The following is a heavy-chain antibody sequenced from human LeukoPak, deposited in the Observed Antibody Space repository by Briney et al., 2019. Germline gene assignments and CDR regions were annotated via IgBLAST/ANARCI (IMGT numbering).Heavy chain of an antibody. Sequence: GGSLRLSCAASGFTFSSYAMSWVRQAPGKGLEWVSAISGSGGSTYYADSVKGRFTISRDNSKNTLYLQMNSLRAEDTAVYYCAKGPYPRAGISTPFDYWGQGTLVTVSS. J-gene: IGHJ4*02. V-gene: IGHV3-23*01. D-gene: IGHD2/OR15-2a*01. CDR1: GFTFSSYA. CDR3: AKGPYPRAGISTPFDY. CDR2: ISGSGGST.